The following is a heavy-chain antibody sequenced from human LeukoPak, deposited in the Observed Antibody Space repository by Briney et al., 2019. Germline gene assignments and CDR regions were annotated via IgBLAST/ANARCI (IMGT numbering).Heavy chain of an antibody. CDR2: IHYSGST. D-gene: IGHD2-2*01. V-gene: IGHV4-59*12. J-gene: IGHJ4*02. CDR1: GDSISSYY. Sequence: SETLSLTCSVSGDSISSYYWSWIRQPPGRGLEWIAYIHYSGSTNYNPSLKSRVTMSVDTSKNQFSLKLSSVTAADTAVYYCASGDCSSTSCYDYWGQGTLVTVSS. CDR3: ASGDCSSTSCYDY.